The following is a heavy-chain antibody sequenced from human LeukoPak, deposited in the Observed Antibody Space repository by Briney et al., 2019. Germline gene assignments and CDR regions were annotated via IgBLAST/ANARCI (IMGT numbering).Heavy chain of an antibody. CDR1: GCTFSSFA. CDR2: ISGSGGST. CDR3: AKWHIYDYVWGSYPSIDY. D-gene: IGHD3-16*02. J-gene: IGHJ4*02. Sequence: GGSLSLSCAASGCTFSSFAMSWVRQAPGKGLEWVSAISGSGGSTYYADVVKGRSTISRDNSKNALYLQMSSLRPEDSAVYDGAKWHIYDYVWGSYPSIDYWGQGTLVTVSS. V-gene: IGHV3-23*01.